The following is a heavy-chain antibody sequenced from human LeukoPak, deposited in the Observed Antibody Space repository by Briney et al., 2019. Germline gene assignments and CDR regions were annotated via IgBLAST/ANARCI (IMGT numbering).Heavy chain of an antibody. CDR2: IKQDGSEK. D-gene: IGHD6-13*01. V-gene: IGHV3-7*05. CDR1: GFTFISYR. Sequence: GGSLRLSCEASGFTFISYRMSWVRQAPGKGLEWVANIKQDGSEKYYVDSVKGRFTISRDNAKNSLYLQMNSLRAEDTAVYYCARWGTYSSSWLGAFDIWGQGTMVTVSS. J-gene: IGHJ3*02. CDR3: ARWGTYSSSWLGAFDI.